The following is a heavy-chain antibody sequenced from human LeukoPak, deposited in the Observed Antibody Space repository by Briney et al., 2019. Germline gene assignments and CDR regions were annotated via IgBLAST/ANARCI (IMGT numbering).Heavy chain of an antibody. D-gene: IGHD2-2*01. CDR3: ARPLPDIVVGWRAFDI. J-gene: IGHJ3*02. CDR1: GGTFISYA. Sequence: GASVKVSCKASGGTFISYAISWVRQAPGQGLEWMGGIIPIFGTANYAQKFQGRVTITADESTSTAYMELSSLRSEDTAVYYCARPLPDIVVGWRAFDIWGQGTMVTVSS. V-gene: IGHV1-69*13. CDR2: IIPIFGTA.